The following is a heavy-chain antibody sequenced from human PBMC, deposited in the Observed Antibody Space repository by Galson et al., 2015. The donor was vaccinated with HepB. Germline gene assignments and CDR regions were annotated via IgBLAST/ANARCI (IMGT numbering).Heavy chain of an antibody. Sequence: SLRLSCAASGFSFRNFAMSWVRKAPGRGLEWVSSISGSDGKTNYADSVKGRFTITRDSSKNTVHLQMATLRADDTATYFCARGVGSYDVPGFDPSSQGTLVTVSS. CDR1: GFSFRNFA. D-gene: IGHD3-3*01. CDR3: ARGVGSYDVPGFDP. CDR2: ISGSDGKT. J-gene: IGHJ5*02. V-gene: IGHV3-23*01.